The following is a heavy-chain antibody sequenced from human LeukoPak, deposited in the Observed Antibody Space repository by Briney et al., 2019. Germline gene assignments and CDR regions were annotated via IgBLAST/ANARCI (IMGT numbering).Heavy chain of an antibody. CDR2: ISSSSSYI. D-gene: IGHD5-12*01. Sequence: GGSLRLSCAASGFTFSSYGMSWVRQAPGKGLEWVSSISSSSSYIYYADSVKGRFTISRDNAKNSLYLQMNSLSPEDTAVYYCAKPTSGYNFRDAFDIWGQGTMVTVSS. CDR3: AKPTSGYNFRDAFDI. CDR1: GFTFSSYG. V-gene: IGHV3-21*01. J-gene: IGHJ3*02.